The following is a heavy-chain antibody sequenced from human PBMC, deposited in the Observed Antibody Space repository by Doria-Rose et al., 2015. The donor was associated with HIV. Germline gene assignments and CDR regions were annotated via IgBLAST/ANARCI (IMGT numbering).Heavy chain of an antibody. V-gene: IGHV2-26*01. CDR1: GVSLSSPGMG. J-gene: IGHJ4*02. Sequence: SGPVLVKPTETLTLTCTVSGVSLSSPGMGVSWIRQPPGKALEWLANMFSDDERSYKSALKSRLTIASGTSKSQVVLTMTDMDPVDTATYYCARIKSSRWYHKYYFDFWGQGTLAIVSA. D-gene: IGHD6-13*01. CDR2: MFSDDER. CDR3: ARIKSSRWYHKYYFDF.